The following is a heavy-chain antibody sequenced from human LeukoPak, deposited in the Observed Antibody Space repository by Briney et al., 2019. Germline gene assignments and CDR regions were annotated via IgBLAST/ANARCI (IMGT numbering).Heavy chain of an antibody. J-gene: IGHJ6*03. V-gene: IGHV3-64*02. CDR1: GFTFSNYS. CDR3: AREDYMDA. CDR2: ISGDGARS. Sequence: SGGSLRLSCAGSGFTFSNYSFHWIRQAPGKGLQYVSVISGDGARSFYAESVKGRFTISRDISKNTLYLQMNSLRVEDTAVYYCAREDYMDAWGKGTTAIVTS.